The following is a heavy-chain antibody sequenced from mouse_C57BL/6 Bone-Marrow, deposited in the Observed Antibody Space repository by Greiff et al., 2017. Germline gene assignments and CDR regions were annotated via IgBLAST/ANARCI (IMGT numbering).Heavy chain of an antibody. V-gene: IGHV1-54*01. J-gene: IGHJ3*01. CDR2: INPGSGGT. Sequence: VQLQQSGAELVRPGTSVKVSCKASGYAFTNYLIEWVKQRPGQGLEWIGVINPGSGGTNYNEKFKGKATLTADKSSSTAYMQLSSLTSEDSAVYCCARSGGYLFAYWGQGTLVTVSA. CDR3: ARSGGYLFAY. D-gene: IGHD2-2*01. CDR1: GYAFTNYL.